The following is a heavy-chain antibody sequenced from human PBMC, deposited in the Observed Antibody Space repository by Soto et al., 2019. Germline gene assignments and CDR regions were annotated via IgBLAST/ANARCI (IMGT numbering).Heavy chain of an antibody. CDR2: ISAYTGNT. CDR3: ARLSSNGPDDAFDI. Sequence: GASVKVSCKASGYTFTNYGVSWVRQAPGQGLEWMGWISAYTGNTNYVQKLQGRLTMTTDTSTSTAYMELRSLRSDDTAVYYCARLSSNGPDDAFDIWGQGTMVTVSS. J-gene: IGHJ3*02. D-gene: IGHD2-2*01. CDR1: GYTFTNYG. V-gene: IGHV1-18*01.